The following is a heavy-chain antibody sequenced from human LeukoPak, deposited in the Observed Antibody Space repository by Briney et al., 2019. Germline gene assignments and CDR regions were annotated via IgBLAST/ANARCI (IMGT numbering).Heavy chain of an antibody. CDR2: ISGSGGST. J-gene: IGHJ4*02. CDR1: GFTFSSYA. Sequence: PGGSLRLSCAASGFTFSSYAMSWVRQAPGKGLEWVSAISGSGGSTYYADSVKGRFTISRDNSKNTLYLQMNSLRAEDTAVYYCAKPFTPFIAAVAYFDYWGQGTPVTVSS. D-gene: IGHD6-13*01. V-gene: IGHV3-23*01. CDR3: AKPFTPFIAAVAYFDY.